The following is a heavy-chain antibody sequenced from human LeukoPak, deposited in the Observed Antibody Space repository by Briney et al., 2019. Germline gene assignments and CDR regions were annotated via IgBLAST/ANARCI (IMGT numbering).Heavy chain of an antibody. CDR1: GGSFSGYY. D-gene: IGHD3-10*01. CDR3: ARQISDYYYYYIDV. Sequence: SETLSLTCAVYGGSFSGYYWSWIRQPPGKGLEWIGEINHSGSTNYNPSPKSRVTISVDTSKNQFSLTLRSVTAADTAVYYCARQISDYYYYYIDVWGKGTTVTVSS. V-gene: IGHV4-34*01. CDR2: INHSGST. J-gene: IGHJ6*03.